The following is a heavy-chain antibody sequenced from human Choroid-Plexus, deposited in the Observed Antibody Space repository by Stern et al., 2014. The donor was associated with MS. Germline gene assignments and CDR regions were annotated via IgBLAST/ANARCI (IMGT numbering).Heavy chain of an antibody. CDR2: IVPIFGTA. J-gene: IGHJ6*02. D-gene: IGHD1-1*01. CDR1: GDTFSSYA. Sequence: QDQLVQSGAEVKKPGSSVKVSCKTSGDTFSSYAISWVRQGPGQGLEWMGGIVPIFGTANYAEKFQGSITITADVSTNTAYMELSRLGSDDTAVYYCARDSTTGMDVWGQGTTVTVSS. V-gene: IGHV1-69*12. CDR3: ARDSTTGMDV.